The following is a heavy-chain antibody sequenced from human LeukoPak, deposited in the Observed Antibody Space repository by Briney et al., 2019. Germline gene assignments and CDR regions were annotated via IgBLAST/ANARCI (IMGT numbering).Heavy chain of an antibody. Sequence: GGSLRLSCAASGFTFSNAWMSWVRQAPGKGLEWVGRIKIKTDGGTTDYAAPVKGRFTISRDDSKNTLYLQMNSLKTEDTAVYYCTSKPMDYYGSGSLDYWGQGTLVTVSS. CDR3: TSKPMDYYGSGSLDY. V-gene: IGHV3-15*01. D-gene: IGHD3-10*01. J-gene: IGHJ4*02. CDR1: GFTFSNAW. CDR2: IKIKTDGGTT.